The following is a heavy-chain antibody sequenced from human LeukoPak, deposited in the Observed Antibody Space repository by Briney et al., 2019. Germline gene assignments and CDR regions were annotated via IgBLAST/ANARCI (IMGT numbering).Heavy chain of an antibody. Sequence: GGSLRLSCAASGFPFSSYGMHWVRQAPGKGLEWVAVISYDGSNKYYADSVKGRFTISRDNSKNTLYLQMNSLIAEETAVYYCAIHGRDSSGYYSPNYWGQGTLVTVSS. CDR3: AIHGRDSSGYYSPNY. CDR2: ISYDGSNK. D-gene: IGHD3-22*01. J-gene: IGHJ4*02. CDR1: GFPFSSYG. V-gene: IGHV3-30*03.